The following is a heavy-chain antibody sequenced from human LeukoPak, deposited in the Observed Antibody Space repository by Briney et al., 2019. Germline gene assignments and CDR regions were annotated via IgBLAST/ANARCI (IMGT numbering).Heavy chain of an antibody. Sequence: GGSLRLSCAASGFTFSSYAMSWVRQAPGKGLEWVSVLYSDGRTYYADSVKGRFTISRDTSKNTLYLQVNSLRAEDTAVYYCARGGGYYPIDYWGQGTLVTVSS. V-gene: IGHV3-23*01. CDR1: GFTFSSYA. CDR3: ARGGGYYPIDY. D-gene: IGHD2-15*01. J-gene: IGHJ4*02. CDR2: LYSDGRT.